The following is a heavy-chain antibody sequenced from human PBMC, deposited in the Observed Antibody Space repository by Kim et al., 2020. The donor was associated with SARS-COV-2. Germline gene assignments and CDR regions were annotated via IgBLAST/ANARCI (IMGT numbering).Heavy chain of an antibody. J-gene: IGHJ4*02. V-gene: IGHV4-34*01. Sequence: STPCLTSRVTISVDTSKNQFSLKLSAVTAADTAVYYCARRTTVTSAYFDYWGQGTLVTVSS. D-gene: IGHD4-17*01. CDR3: ARRTTVTSAYFDY.